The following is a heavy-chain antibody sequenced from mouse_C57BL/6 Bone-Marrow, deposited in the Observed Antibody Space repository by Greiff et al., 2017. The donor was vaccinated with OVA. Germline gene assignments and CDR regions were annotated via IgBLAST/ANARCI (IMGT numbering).Heavy chain of an antibody. CDR2: ISNGGGST. J-gene: IGHJ4*01. CDR3: ARRGLKGMDY. D-gene: IGHD1-3*01. Sequence: EVKVVESGGGLVQPGGSLKLSCAASGFTFSDYYMYWVRQTPEKRLEWVAYISNGGGSTYYPDTVKGRFTISRDNAKNTLYLQMSRLKSEDTAMYYCARRGLKGMDYWGQGTSVTVSS. CDR1: GFTFSDYY. V-gene: IGHV5-12*01.